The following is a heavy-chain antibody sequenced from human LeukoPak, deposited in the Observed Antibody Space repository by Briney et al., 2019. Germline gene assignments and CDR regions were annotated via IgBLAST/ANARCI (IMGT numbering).Heavy chain of an antibody. CDR1: GDSLTSYS. Sequence: SETLSLTCTDSGDSLTSYSWSWIRHTPGEGLEWISRIYTSGSTNYNPSLKSRVTMSVDTSKNQFSLKLSSVTAADTAVYYCARDIYDYVWGSYRMAYFDYWGQGTLVTVSS. CDR3: ARDIYDYVWGSYRMAYFDY. J-gene: IGHJ4*02. CDR2: IYTSGST. V-gene: IGHV4-4*07. D-gene: IGHD3-16*02.